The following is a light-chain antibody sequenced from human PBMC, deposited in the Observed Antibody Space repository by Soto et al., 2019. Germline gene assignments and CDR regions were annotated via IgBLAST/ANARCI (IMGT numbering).Light chain of an antibody. CDR1: RSVSSY. Sequence: EIVLTQSPATLSLSPGERATLSCRASRSVSSYLAWYQQKPGQAPSLLIYDASNRATGIPARFSGSGSGTDFPLTISSLEPEGFAVYYCQRRSNWPPWTFGQGTKVEIK. CDR2: DAS. J-gene: IGKJ1*01. V-gene: IGKV3-11*01. CDR3: QRRSNWPPWT.